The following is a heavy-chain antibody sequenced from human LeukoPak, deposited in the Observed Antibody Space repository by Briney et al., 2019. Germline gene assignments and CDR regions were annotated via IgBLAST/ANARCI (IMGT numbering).Heavy chain of an antibody. CDR1: GYTFTSYY. J-gene: IGHJ6*02. CDR2: INPSGGST. CDR3: ARRGGPIAARRSYGMDV. V-gene: IGHV1-46*01. D-gene: IGHD6-6*01. Sequence: APVKVSCKASGYTFTSYYMHWVRQAPGQGLEWMGIINPSGGSTSYAQKFQGRVTMTRDTSTSTVYMELSSLRSEDTAVYYCARRGGPIAARRSYGMDVWGQGTTVTVSS.